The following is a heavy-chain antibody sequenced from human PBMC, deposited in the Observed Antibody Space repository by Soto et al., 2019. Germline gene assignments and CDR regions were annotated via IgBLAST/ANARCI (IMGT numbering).Heavy chain of an antibody. V-gene: IGHV1-24*01. CDR3: VAVAGYYYYVMDV. CDR1: GYTLTELS. J-gene: IGHJ6*02. Sequence: ASVKVSCKVSGYTLTELSMHWVRQAPGKGLEWMGGFDPEDGETIYAQKFQGRVTMTEDTSTDTAYMELSSLRSEDTAVYYCVAVAGYYYYVMDVWGQGTTVTVSS. D-gene: IGHD6-19*01. CDR2: FDPEDGET.